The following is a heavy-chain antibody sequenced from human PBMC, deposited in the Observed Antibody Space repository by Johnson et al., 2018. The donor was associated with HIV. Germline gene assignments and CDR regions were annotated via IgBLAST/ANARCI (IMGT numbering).Heavy chain of an antibody. CDR1: GFTVSSNY. V-gene: IGHV3-66*01. J-gene: IGHJ3*02. D-gene: IGHD3-10*01. CDR3: ARVLVRGPYPGYAFDI. CDR2: IYSGGST. Sequence: VQLVESGGGVVQPGRSLRLSCVVSGFTVSSNYMSWVRQAPGKGLGWVSVIYSGGSTYYADSVKGRFTISRDNSKNTLYLQMNSLRAEDTAVYYCARVLVRGPYPGYAFDIWGQGTMVTVSS.